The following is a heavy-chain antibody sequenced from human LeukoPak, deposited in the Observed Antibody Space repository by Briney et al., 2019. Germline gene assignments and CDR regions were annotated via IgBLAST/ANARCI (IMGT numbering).Heavy chain of an antibody. Sequence: GESMKISWKGSGYSFTSYWIGWVRQLPGKGLEWRGIIYPGDSDTRYRPSFQGQVTISADKSISTAYVQCSSLKASDTAMYYCARPVGYSAYEFDYWGQGTLVTVSS. V-gene: IGHV5-51*01. CDR1: GYSFTSYW. D-gene: IGHD5-12*01. CDR3: ARPVGYSAYEFDY. CDR2: IYPGDSDT. J-gene: IGHJ4*02.